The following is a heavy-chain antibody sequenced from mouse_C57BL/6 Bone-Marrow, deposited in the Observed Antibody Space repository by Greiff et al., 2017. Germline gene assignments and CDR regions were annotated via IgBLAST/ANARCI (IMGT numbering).Heavy chain of an antibody. CDR3: ARSGPRGHSIDY. D-gene: IGHD2-5*01. J-gene: IGHJ2*01. CDR1: GYTFTSYW. V-gene: IGHV1-55*01. CDR2: IDPSGGRT. Sequence: QVQLQQSGAELVKPGASVKMSCKASGYTFTSYWIPWVKQRPGQGLEWMGDIDPSGGRTNYNEKFKGKAILTVDTSSNTAYMQLSSLTSEYSAVFYGARSGPRGHSIDYWGQGTTLTVSS.